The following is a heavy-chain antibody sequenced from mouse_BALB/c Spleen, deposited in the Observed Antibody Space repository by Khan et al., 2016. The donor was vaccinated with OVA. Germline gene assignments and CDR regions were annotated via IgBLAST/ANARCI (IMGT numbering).Heavy chain of an antibody. Sequence: VQLVESGAELAKPGASVKMSCKASGYTFTSYWMHWVKQRPGQGLEWIGYINPSTGYTEYNQRFKDKATFTADKSSSTAYMQLSSLTSEESAVYYCANHGSSSAWLTYWGQGTLVTVSA. CDR1: GYTFTSYW. CDR2: INPSTGYT. CDR3: ANHGSSSAWLTY. V-gene: IGHV1-7*01. J-gene: IGHJ3*01. D-gene: IGHD1-1*01.